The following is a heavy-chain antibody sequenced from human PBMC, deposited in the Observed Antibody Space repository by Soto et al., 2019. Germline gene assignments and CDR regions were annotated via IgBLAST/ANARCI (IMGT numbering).Heavy chain of an antibody. Sequence: ASVKVSCKASGYTFTSYDINWVRQATGQGLEWMGWMNPNSGNTGYAQKFQGRVTMTRNTSISTAYMELSSLRSEDKAVYYCARETVMITFGGVIAHDAFDIWGQGTMVTVSS. J-gene: IGHJ3*02. CDR2: MNPNSGNT. D-gene: IGHD3-16*02. CDR1: GYTFTSYD. V-gene: IGHV1-8*01. CDR3: ARETVMITFGGVIAHDAFDI.